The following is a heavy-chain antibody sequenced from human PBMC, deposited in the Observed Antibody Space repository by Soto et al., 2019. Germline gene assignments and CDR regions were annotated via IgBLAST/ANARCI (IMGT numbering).Heavy chain of an antibody. CDR3: ARFGDYYYYYYYMDV. Sequence: SETLSLTCAVYGGSFSGYYWGWIRQPPGKGLEWIGEINHSGSTNYNPSLKSRVTVSVDTSKNQFSLKLSSVTAADTAVYYCARFGDYYYYYYYMDVWGKGTTVTVSS. V-gene: IGHV4-34*01. J-gene: IGHJ6*03. D-gene: IGHD4-17*01. CDR2: INHSGST. CDR1: GGSFSGYY.